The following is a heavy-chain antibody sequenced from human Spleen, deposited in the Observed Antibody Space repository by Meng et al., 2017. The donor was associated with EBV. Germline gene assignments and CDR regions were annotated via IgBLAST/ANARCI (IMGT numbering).Heavy chain of an antibody. Sequence: VQLGQSGAGVKKPGASVKISCKASGYRFTSYGIVWVRKAPRQGLEWMGWISAYNGNRNYGQKLQGRVTMTTDTSTSTAYMELRSLRSDDTAVYYCARDLEDGDFDYWGQGTLVTVSS. J-gene: IGHJ4*02. V-gene: IGHV1-18*01. CDR3: ARDLEDGDFDY. CDR2: ISAYNGNR. D-gene: IGHD5-24*01. CDR1: GYRFTSYG.